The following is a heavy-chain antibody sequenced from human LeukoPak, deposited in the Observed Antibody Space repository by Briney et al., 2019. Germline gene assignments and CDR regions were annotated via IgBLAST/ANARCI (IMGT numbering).Heavy chain of an antibody. CDR2: INHSGST. V-gene: IGHV4-34*01. D-gene: IGHD6-19*01. Sequence: SETLSLTCAVYGGSFRDYYWSWIRQPPGKGLEWIGEINHSGSTHCNPSLKSRVTISVDASKNQISLKVNSVTAADTAVYYCAREVAGSGWSFDFWGQGTLVTVSS. CDR3: AREVAGSGWSFDF. CDR1: GGSFRDYY. J-gene: IGHJ4*02.